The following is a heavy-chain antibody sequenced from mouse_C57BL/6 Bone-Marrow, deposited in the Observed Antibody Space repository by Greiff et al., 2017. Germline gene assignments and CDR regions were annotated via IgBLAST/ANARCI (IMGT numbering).Heavy chain of an antibody. Sequence: QVQLQQPGAELVKPGASVKLSCKASGYTFTSYWMHWVKQRPGQGLEWIGMIHPNSGSTNYNEKFKSKATLTVDKSSSTAYMQLSSLTSEDSAVYYCARSGFYYGSSYENYAMDYWGQGTSVTVSS. D-gene: IGHD1-1*01. CDR3: ARSGFYYGSSYENYAMDY. V-gene: IGHV1-64*01. J-gene: IGHJ4*01. CDR1: GYTFTSYW. CDR2: IHPNSGST.